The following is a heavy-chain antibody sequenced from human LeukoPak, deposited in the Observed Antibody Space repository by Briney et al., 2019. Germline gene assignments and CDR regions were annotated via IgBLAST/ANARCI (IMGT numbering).Heavy chain of an antibody. V-gene: IGHV3-30-3*01. CDR2: ISYDGSNK. CDR3: ARDPYSSSWYLFDY. CDR1: RFTFSSYA. Sequence: GGSLRLSCAASRFTFSSYAMHWVRQAPGKGLEWVAVISYDGSNKYYADSVKGRFTISRDNSKNTLYLQMNSLRAEDTAVYYCARDPYSSSWYLFDYWGQGTLVTVSS. D-gene: IGHD6-13*01. J-gene: IGHJ4*02.